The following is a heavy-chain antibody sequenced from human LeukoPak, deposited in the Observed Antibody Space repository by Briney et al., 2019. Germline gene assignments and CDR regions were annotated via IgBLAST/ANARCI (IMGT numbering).Heavy chain of an antibody. J-gene: IGHJ4*02. D-gene: IGHD4-17*01. CDR1: GGSISSGGYS. CDR3: ARAPIPYGDYRGFDY. V-gene: IGHV4-30-2*01. Sequence: KTSETLSLTCAVSGGSISSGGYSWSWIRQPPGKGLEWIGYIYHSGSTYYNPSLKSRVTISVDRSKNQFSLKLSSVTAADTAVYYCARAPIPYGDYRGFDYWGQGTLVTVSS. CDR2: IYHSGST.